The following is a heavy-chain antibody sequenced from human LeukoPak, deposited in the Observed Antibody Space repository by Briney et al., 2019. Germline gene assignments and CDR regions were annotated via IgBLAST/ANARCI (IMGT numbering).Heavy chain of an antibody. CDR2: IKAGNGDT. CDR3: ARDDCGDTCYPGGY. D-gene: IGHD2-21*01. V-gene: IGHV1-3*01. J-gene: IGHJ4*02. CDR1: GYIFTKYV. Sequence: ASVKVSCKASGYIFTKYVVHWVRQAPGQRPEWMGWIKAGNGDTKYSQNFQDRLTTTRDTSASTVYMELSNLTSEDTALYYCARDDCGDTCYPGGYWGQGTLVTVSS.